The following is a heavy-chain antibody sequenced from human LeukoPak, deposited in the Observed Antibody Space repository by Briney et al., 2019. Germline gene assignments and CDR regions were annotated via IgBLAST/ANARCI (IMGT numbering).Heavy chain of an antibody. D-gene: IGHD1-26*01. CDR1: GFTFSNYA. J-gene: IGHJ4*01. V-gene: IGHV3-30*04. Sequence: PRGSLRLSCAASGFTFSNYAMHWVRQAPGKGLGWVAVISTEGTYDSYADSVKGRFTISRDNSQNTVFLQMKSLRAEDTAVYYCARDIVGDIHCDYWGHGTLVTVSS. CDR2: ISTEGTYD. CDR3: ARDIVGDIHCDY.